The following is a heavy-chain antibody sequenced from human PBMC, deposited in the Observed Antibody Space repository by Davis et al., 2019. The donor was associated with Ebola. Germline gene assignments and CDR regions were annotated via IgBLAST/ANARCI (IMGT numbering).Heavy chain of an antibody. CDR3: AKDTSNVWFDV. Sequence: GGSLRLSCAASGFIFSSYVMSWVRQAPGKGLEWVSTLGLSADTYYADSVKGRFTTSRDNSKNTLHLQMNSLRVEDTAIYYCAKDTSNVWFDVWGQGTMVTVSS. V-gene: IGHV3-23*01. CDR2: LGLSADT. D-gene: IGHD6-19*01. CDR1: GFIFSSYV. J-gene: IGHJ3*01.